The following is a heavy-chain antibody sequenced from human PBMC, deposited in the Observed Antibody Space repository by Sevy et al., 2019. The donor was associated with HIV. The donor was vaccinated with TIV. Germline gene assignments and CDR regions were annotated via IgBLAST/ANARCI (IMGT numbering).Heavy chain of an antibody. CDR1: GDSISSYY. CDR2: FYYNGRT. CDR3: ARTSLDYYYGMDV. J-gene: IGHJ6*02. V-gene: IGHV4-59*01. Sequence: SETLSLTCKVSGDSISSYYWSWIRQPPGKGLQWIGYFYYNGRTNCNPSLKSRVTISLDTSKSRFSLEMTSVTAADTAVHYCARTSLDYYYGMDVWGQGTTVTVSS.